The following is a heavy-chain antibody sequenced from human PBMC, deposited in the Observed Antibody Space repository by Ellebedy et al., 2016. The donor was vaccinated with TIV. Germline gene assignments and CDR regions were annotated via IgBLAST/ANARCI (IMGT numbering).Heavy chain of an antibody. CDR1: GFTFSNCA. V-gene: IGHV3-64D*06. Sequence: GGSLRLXXSASGFTFSNCALQWVRQAPGKGLEYVSAINSDGSKTYYTDSVKDRFTISRDNSKNTLYLQMNSLRAEDTALYYCAKASSGFPNYFHYWGQGTLVTVSS. D-gene: IGHD3-22*01. CDR3: AKASSGFPNYFHY. J-gene: IGHJ4*02. CDR2: INSDGSKT.